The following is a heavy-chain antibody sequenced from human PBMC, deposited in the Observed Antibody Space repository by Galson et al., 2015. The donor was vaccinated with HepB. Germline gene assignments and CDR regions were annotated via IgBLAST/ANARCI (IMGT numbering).Heavy chain of an antibody. Sequence: QSGAEVKKPGESLKISCKASGYSFTSYWIAWVRQVPGKGLEWMGIIYPGDSDTRYSPSFQGQVTISADKSITTAYLQWSSLKASDTAIYYCASPLTGDVFDIWGQGTMVTVSS. CDR2: IYPGDSDT. CDR1: GYSFTSYW. D-gene: IGHD7-27*01. J-gene: IGHJ3*02. V-gene: IGHV5-51*01. CDR3: ASPLTGDVFDI.